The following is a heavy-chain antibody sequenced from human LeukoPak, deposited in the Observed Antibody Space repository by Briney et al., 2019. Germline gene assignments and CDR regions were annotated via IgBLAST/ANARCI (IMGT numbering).Heavy chain of an antibody. J-gene: IGHJ4*02. CDR1: GFTFSSYW. CDR3: ARGGDNWYYFDY. Sequence: GGSLRLSCAAFGFTFSSYWMHWVRQAPGKGLVWVSRINSDGSSTNYADSVKGRFTISRDNAKNTLYLQMNSLRAEDTAVYYCARGGDNWYYFDYWGQGTLVTVSS. D-gene: IGHD1-20*01. V-gene: IGHV3-74*01. CDR2: INSDGSST.